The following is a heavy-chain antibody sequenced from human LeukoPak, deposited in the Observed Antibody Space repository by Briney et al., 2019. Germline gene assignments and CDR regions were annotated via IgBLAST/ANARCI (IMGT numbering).Heavy chain of an antibody. CDR1: GFTFSSYG. CDR2: ISSSSYI. CDR3: ARDQLVDY. V-gene: IGHV3-21*01. Sequence: GGSLRLSCAASGFTFSSYGMSWVRQAPGKGLEWVSSISSSSYIYYADSVRGRFTISRDNAKNSLYLQMNSLRAEDTAVYYCARDQLVDYWGQGTLVTVSS. J-gene: IGHJ4*02. D-gene: IGHD6-6*01.